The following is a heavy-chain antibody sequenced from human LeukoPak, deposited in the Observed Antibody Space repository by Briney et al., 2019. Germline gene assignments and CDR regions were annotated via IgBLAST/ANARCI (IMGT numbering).Heavy chain of an antibody. CDR3: ARGVPYPHMASWFDP. D-gene: IGHD2-2*01. CDR2: INAGNGNT. CDR1: GYTFTSYA. J-gene: IGHJ5*02. Sequence: GSVKVSCKASGYTFTSYAMHWVRQAPGQRLEWMGWINAGNGNTKYAQKFQGRVTITRDTSASTAYMELSSLRSEDTAVYYCARGVPYPHMASWFDPWGQGTLVTVSS. V-gene: IGHV1-3*01.